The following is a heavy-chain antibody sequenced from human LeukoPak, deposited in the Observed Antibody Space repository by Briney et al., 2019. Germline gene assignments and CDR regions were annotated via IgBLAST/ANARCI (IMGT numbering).Heavy chain of an antibody. CDR2: LSHSGTT. J-gene: IGHJ3*02. CDR1: GSSISSGYY. CDR3: ARHPVFVVVAATMDTFDI. D-gene: IGHD2-21*02. Sequence: SEPLSLTCAVSGSSISSGYYWGWIRQPPGKGLEWIGSLSHSGTTYYIPSLESRVIIPGETSKNHFSLKLNSVTAAATAVYYCARHPVFVVVAATMDTFDIWGQGIMVTVSS. V-gene: IGHV4-38-2*01.